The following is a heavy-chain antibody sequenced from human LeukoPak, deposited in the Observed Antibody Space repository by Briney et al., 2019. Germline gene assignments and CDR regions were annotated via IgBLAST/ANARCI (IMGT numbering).Heavy chain of an antibody. CDR2: ISSSSSYT. D-gene: IGHD2-21*01. CDR1: GFAFSDYY. CDR3: ASLPWYSFDY. J-gene: IGHJ4*02. Sequence: GGSLRLSCAASGFAFSDYYMSWLRQAPGKGLEWVSYISSSSSYTNYADSVKGRFTISRDNAKNSLYLQMNSLRAEDTAVYYCASLPWYSFDYWGQGTLVTVSS. V-gene: IGHV3-11*03.